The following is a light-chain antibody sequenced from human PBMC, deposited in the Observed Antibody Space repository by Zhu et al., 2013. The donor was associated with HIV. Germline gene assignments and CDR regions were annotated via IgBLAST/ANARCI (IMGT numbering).Light chain of an antibody. Sequence: AIQMTQSPSSLSASVGDRVTMTCRASQGIKNDLGWYQQKPGKAPKLLIYNASSLQNGVPSTFIGSGSGTDFTLTISSLQPEDFATYYCQQSYSTLWTFGQGTKLEIK. V-gene: IGKV1-6*01. CDR2: NAS. CDR3: QQSYSTLWT. J-gene: IGKJ2*02. CDR1: QGIKND.